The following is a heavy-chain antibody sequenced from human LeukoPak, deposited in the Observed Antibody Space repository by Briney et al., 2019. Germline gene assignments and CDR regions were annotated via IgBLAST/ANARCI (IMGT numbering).Heavy chain of an antibody. Sequence: PGGSLRLSCEASGFTLSEYYMSWIRQAPGKGLEWVSYISTGSSYTNYADSVKGRFTISRGNAKKSLYLQMNSLRAEDTAMYYCASGIAASGTPDHWGQGTLVTVSS. V-gene: IGHV3-11*03. CDR1: GFTLSEYY. CDR2: ISTGSSYT. D-gene: IGHD6-13*01. J-gene: IGHJ4*02. CDR3: ASGIAASGTPDH.